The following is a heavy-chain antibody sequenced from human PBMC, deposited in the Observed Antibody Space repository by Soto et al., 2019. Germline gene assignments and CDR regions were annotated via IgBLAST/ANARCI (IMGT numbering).Heavy chain of an antibody. D-gene: IGHD6-13*01. Sequence: ASVKVSCKASGYTFTSYYMHWVRQAPGQGLEWMGIINPSGGSTSYAQKFQGRVTMTRDTSTSTVYMELSSLRSEDTAVYYCAREVAAAGDYYYYGMDVWGKGTTVTVSS. CDR3: AREVAAAGDYYYYGMDV. CDR1: GYTFTSYY. V-gene: IGHV1-46*01. CDR2: INPSGGST. J-gene: IGHJ6*04.